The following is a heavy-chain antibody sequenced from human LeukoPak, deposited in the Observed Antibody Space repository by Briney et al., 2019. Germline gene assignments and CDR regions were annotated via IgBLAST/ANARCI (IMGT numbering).Heavy chain of an antibody. CDR2: VLASGGRT. V-gene: IGHV3-23*01. D-gene: IGHD3-22*01. CDR3: AKYYKLSGYYLGGYDY. J-gene: IGHJ4*02. Sequence: GGSLRLSCAASGFTFSSYAMGWVRQPPGKGLEWVPAVLASGGRTFYADSVKGRFTISRDNSKNTLYLQMNSLRAEDTAVYYCAKYYKLSGYYLGGYDYWGQGTLVTVSS. CDR1: GFTFSSYA.